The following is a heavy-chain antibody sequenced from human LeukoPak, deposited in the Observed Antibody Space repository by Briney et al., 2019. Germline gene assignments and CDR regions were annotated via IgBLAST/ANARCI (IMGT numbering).Heavy chain of an antibody. CDR3: ARVRGVPTYFDY. J-gene: IGHJ4*02. D-gene: IGHD3-10*01. Sequence: PSETLSLTCAVYGGSFSGYYWSWIRQPPGKGLEWIGEINHSGSTNYNPSLKSRVTISVDTSKNQFSLKLSSVTAADTAVYYCARVRGVPTYFDYSGQGTLVTVSS. V-gene: IGHV4-34*01. CDR2: INHSGST. CDR1: GGSFSGYY.